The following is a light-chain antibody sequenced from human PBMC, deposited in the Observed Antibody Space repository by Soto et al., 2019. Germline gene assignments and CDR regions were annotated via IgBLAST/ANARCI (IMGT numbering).Light chain of an antibody. CDR1: SSDVGSYNS. Sequence: SALTQPASVSGSPGQSIAISCTGTSSDVGSYNSVSWYQQHPGKAPKLMIYEGSKRPSGVSDRFSGSKSGITASLTISGLQAEDEAEYYCCSYAGNPYVFGTGTKVTVL. V-gene: IGLV2-23*01. J-gene: IGLJ1*01. CDR3: CSYAGNPYV. CDR2: EGS.